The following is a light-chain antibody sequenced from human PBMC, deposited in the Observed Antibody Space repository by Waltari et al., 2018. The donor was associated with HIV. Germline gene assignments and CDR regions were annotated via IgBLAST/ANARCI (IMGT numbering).Light chain of an antibody. Sequence: QSVLTQPPSASGTPGQRVTISCSGSRSNLGSYYVYWYQQLPGTAPKLLIYRNNQRPSGVPDRFSGSKSGTSASLAINGLRSEDEADYYCAAWTDSLTAVVFGGGTKLSVL. CDR1: RSNLGSYY. CDR3: AAWTDSLTAVV. V-gene: IGLV1-47*01. J-gene: IGLJ2*01. CDR2: RNN.